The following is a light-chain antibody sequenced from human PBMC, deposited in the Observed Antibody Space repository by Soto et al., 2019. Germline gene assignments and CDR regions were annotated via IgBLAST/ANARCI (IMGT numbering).Light chain of an antibody. CDR2: DAS. V-gene: IGKV3D-20*01. J-gene: IGKJ5*01. CDR3: QRYGSSPLP. Sequence: PGERATLSCGSTQTVSTSYLAWYQQKPGLAPRLIPYDASTRATGLQDRFSGSGSATDFILTISTLESEDFALYYCQRYGSSPLPFAQGTRLEIK. CDR1: QTVSTSY.